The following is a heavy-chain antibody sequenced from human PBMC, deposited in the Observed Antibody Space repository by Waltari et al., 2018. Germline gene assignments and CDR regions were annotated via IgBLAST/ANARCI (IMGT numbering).Heavy chain of an antibody. CDR3: ARVAPNYYYYYYMDV. CDR2: ISSSSSYI. CDR1: GFTFSSYS. Sequence: EVQLVESGGGLVKPGGSLRLSCAASGFTFSSYSMNWVRQAPGKGLGWVSSISSSSSYIYYADSVKGRFTISRDNAKNSLYLQMNSLRAEDTAVYYCARVAPNYYYYYYMDVWGKGTTVTVSS. V-gene: IGHV3-21*01. J-gene: IGHJ6*03.